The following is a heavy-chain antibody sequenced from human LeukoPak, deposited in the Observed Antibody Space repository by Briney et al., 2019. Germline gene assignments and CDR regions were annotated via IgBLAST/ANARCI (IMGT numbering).Heavy chain of an antibody. CDR3: AELGITMIGGV. J-gene: IGHJ6*04. V-gene: IGHV3-48*03. Sequence: GGSLRLSCAASGFTFSRYEMNWVRQAPGKGLEGVSYISSSGSTIYYADSVKGRFTISRDNAKNSLYLQMNSLRAEDTAVYYCAELGITMIGGVWGKGTTVTISS. CDR2: ISSSGSTI. D-gene: IGHD3-10*02. CDR1: GFTFSRYE.